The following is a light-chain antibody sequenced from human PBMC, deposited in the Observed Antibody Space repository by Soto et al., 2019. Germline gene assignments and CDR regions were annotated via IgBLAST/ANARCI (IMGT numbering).Light chain of an antibody. Sequence: QSVLTQPASVSGSPGQSITISCTGTSSDLGAYNYVSWYQQHPGKVPKLLIYDVSNRPSGVSDRFSGSKSGNTASLTISGLQAEDEADYYCNSYSSSSTVVFGGGTKLTVL. J-gene: IGLJ2*01. V-gene: IGLV2-14*01. CDR3: NSYSSSSTVV. CDR1: SSDLGAYNY. CDR2: DVS.